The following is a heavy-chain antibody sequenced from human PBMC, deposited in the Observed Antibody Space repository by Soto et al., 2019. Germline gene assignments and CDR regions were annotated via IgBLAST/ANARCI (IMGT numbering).Heavy chain of an antibody. CDR3: ARSYRWSVLYYYYGMDV. V-gene: IGHV5-51*01. J-gene: IGHJ6*02. D-gene: IGHD2-8*02. Sequence: PGESLKISCKVSGYSFTSYWIGWVRQMPGKGLEWMGIIYPGDSDTRYSPSFQGHVTISADKSISTAYLQWSSLKASDTAMYYCARSYRWSVLYYYYGMDVWGQGTTVTVSS. CDR2: IYPGDSDT. CDR1: GYSFTSYW.